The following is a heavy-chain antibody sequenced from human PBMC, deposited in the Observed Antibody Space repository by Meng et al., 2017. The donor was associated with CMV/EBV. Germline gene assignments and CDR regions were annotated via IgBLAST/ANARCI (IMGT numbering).Heavy chain of an antibody. CDR3: ARPGLDYGMDV. Sequence: GGPLRPSCKGTGYSFTSYWIGWVRQMPGKGLEWMGIIYPGDSDTRYSPSFQGQFTISADKSISTSYLQWSSLKDSDTAMYYCARPGLDYGMDVWGQGTTVTVSS. J-gene: IGHJ6*02. CDR2: IYPGDSDT. V-gene: IGHV5-51*01. CDR1: GYSFTSYW.